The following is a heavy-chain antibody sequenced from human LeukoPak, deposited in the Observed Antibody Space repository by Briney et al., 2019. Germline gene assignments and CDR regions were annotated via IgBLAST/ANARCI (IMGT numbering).Heavy chain of an antibody. CDR1: GFTFSSYG. J-gene: IGHJ4*02. CDR2: IWYDGSNK. CDR3: AKLIAGYDFWSGHHGDY. V-gene: IGHV3-33*06. D-gene: IGHD3-3*01. Sequence: GGSLRLSCAASGFTFSSYGMHWVRQAPGKGLEWVAVIWYDGSNKYYADSVKGRFIISRDNSKNTLYLQMNSLRAEDTAVYYCAKLIAGYDFWSGHHGDYWGQGTLVTVSS.